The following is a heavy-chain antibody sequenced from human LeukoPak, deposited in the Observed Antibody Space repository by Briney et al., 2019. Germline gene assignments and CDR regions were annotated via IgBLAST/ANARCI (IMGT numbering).Heavy chain of an antibody. CDR2: INHSGST. CDR1: GGSFSGYY. CDR3: ARRPKRVVAATPRAFDI. J-gene: IGHJ3*02. Sequence: SETLSLTCAVYGGSFSGYYWSWIRQPPGKGLEWIGEINHSGSTNYNPSLKSRVTISVDTSKNQFSLKLSSATAADTAVYYCARRPKRVVAATPRAFDIWGQGTMVTVSS. V-gene: IGHV4-34*01. D-gene: IGHD2-15*01.